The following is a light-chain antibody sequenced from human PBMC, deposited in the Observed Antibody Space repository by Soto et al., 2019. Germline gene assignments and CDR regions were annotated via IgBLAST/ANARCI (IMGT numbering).Light chain of an antibody. J-gene: IGKJ1*01. CDR3: QQYDTSPRT. CDR1: QSVSSY. CDR2: DAS. V-gene: IGKV3-11*01. Sequence: EIVLPQSPATLSLSPGERATLSCRASQSVSSYLAWYQQKPGQAPRLLIYDASNRATGIPARFSGSGSGTDFTLTISSLEPEDFAVYYCQQYDTSPRTFGQGTKVDIK.